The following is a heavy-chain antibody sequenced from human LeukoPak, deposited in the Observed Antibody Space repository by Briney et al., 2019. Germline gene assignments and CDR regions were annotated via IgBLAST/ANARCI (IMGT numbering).Heavy chain of an antibody. CDR1: GFSFADYG. J-gene: IGHJ4*02. V-gene: IGHV3-20*04. CDR2: INWNGDST. D-gene: IGHD3-22*01. Sequence: GGSLRLSCAASGFSFADYGLTWVRQAPGKGLEWVSGINWNGDSTDYADSVKGRFTISRDNAKNSLHLQMNSLRAEDTALYYCARDLRVVITGSFDSWGQGTLVTVSS. CDR3: ARDLRVVITGSFDS.